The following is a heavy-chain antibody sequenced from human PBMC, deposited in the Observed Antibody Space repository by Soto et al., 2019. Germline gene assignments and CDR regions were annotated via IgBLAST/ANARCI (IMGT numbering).Heavy chain of an antibody. CDR2: INPSGGST. CDR1: GYTFTSYY. J-gene: IGHJ6*04. V-gene: IGHV1-46*01. Sequence: ASAKVSCKASGYTFTSYYMHWVRQAPGQGLEWMGIINPSGGSTSYAQKFQGRVTMTRDTSTSTVYMELSSLRSEDTAVYYCALGYCSGGSCFTPKMDVWGKGTTVTVSS. D-gene: IGHD2-15*01. CDR3: ALGYCSGGSCFTPKMDV.